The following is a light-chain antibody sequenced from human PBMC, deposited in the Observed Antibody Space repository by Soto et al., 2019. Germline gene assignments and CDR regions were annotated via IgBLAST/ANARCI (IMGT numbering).Light chain of an antibody. CDR2: EVS. Sequence: QSALTQPPSASGSPGQSVTISCTGTSSDVGGYNYVSWYQQHPGKAPKLMIYEVSKRPSGVPDRFSGSKSGNTASLTVSGLQAEDEAEYYCSSYAGSRVFGGGTQLTVL. CDR3: SSYAGSRV. CDR1: SSDVGGYNY. V-gene: IGLV2-8*01. J-gene: IGLJ2*01.